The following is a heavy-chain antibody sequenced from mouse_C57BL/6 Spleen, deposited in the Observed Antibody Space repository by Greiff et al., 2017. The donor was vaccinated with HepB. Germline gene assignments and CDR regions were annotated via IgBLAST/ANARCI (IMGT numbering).Heavy chain of an antibody. D-gene: IGHD1-1*01. V-gene: IGHV1-53*01. CDR2: INPSNGGT. CDR1: GYTFTSYW. CDR3: ARSYYYCSSLYYYAMGD. Sequence: VQLQQPGTELVKPGASVKLSCKASGYTFTSYWMHWVKQRPGQGLEWIGNINPSNGGTNYNEKFKGKATLTVDKSSSTAYMQLSSLTSEDSAVYYCARSYYYCSSLYYYAMGDWGQGTSVSVAS. J-gene: IGHJ4*01.